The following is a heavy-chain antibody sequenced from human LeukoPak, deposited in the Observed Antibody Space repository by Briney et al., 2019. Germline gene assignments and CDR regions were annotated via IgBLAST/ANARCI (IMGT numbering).Heavy chain of an antibody. D-gene: IGHD1-26*01. CDR3: AKGVVGASSAAAAGYFDF. J-gene: IGHJ4*02. Sequence: GGSLRLSCAASGFTFSNYAMSWVRQAPGKGLEWVSVISGGGGNTYYADSVKGRFATSSDNSKDTLFLQMNSLRAEDTAVYYCAKGVVGASSAAAAGYFDFWGQGTLVTVSS. CDR2: ISGGGGNT. CDR1: GFTFSNYA. V-gene: IGHV3-23*01.